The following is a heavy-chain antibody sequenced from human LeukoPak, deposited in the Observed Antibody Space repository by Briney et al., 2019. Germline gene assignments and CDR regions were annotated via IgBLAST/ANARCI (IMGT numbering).Heavy chain of an antibody. V-gene: IGHV3-66*01. CDR1: GFTVSSNY. CDR3: AKDPWGGFGELYY. Sequence: GGSLRLSCAASGFTVSSNYMSWVRQAPGKGLEWVSVIYSGGSTYYADSVKGRFTISRDNSKNTLYLQMNSLRAEDTAVYYCAKDPWGGFGELYYWGQGTLVTVSS. CDR2: IYSGGST. J-gene: IGHJ4*02. D-gene: IGHD3-10*01.